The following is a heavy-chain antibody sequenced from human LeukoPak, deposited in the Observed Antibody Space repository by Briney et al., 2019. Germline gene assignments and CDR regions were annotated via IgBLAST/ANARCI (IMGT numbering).Heavy chain of an antibody. V-gene: IGHV1-8*01. Sequence: ASVKVSCMDSGYSFTSYDINWVRQDPGEGLEWMGLMNPNSGYTGYAQKSQGRVTMTRNTSINTAYMELSSLRSEDTAVYYCARTKQQLAPSGFDPWGQGTLVTVSS. D-gene: IGHD6-13*01. CDR3: ARTKQQLAPSGFDP. CDR2: MNPNSGYT. CDR1: GYSFTSYD. J-gene: IGHJ5*02.